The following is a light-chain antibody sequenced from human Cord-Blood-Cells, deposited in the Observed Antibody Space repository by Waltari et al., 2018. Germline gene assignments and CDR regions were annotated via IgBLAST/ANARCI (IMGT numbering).Light chain of an antibody. V-gene: IGLV2-14*01. CDR1: SSDVGGYHY. Sequence: QSALTQPASVSGSPGQSLTISCPGTSSDVGGYHYVSWYQQHPGTAPKLMIYDVSNRPSGVSNRFSGSKSGNTASLTISGLQAEDEADYYCSSYTSSSTPVVFGGGTKLTVL. CDR3: SSYTSSSTPVV. J-gene: IGLJ2*01. CDR2: DVS.